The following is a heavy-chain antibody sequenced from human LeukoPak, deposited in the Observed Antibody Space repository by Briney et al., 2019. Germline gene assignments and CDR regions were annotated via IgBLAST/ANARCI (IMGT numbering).Heavy chain of an antibody. CDR3: ARGAPPDS. CDR1: GASFYTGDYY. J-gene: IGHJ4*02. Sequence: PSQTLSLTCIVSGASFYTGDYYWNWIRQHPGKGLEWIGYIYNSGSTFYDPSLQSGVTISVATSKNHFSLRLTSVTAADSAVYYCARGAPPDSWGQGTLVTVSS. CDR2: IYNSGST. V-gene: IGHV4-31*03.